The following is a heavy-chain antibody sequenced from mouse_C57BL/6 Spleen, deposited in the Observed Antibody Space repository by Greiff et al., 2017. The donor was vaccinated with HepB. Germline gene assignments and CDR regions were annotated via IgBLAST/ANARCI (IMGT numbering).Heavy chain of an antibody. CDR1: GFSINSDCY. CDR2: TFYSGIT. CDR3: ARDSYYGNSVYAMDY. J-gene: IGHJ4*01. D-gene: IGHD2-10*01. Sequence: EVHLVESGPSLVRPSQTLSLTCTVTGFSINSDCYWIWIRQFPGNKLEYIGYTFYSGITYYNPSLESRTYITRDTSKNQFSLKLSSVTTEDTATYYCARDSYYGNSVYAMDYWGQGTSVTVSS. V-gene: IGHV3-3*01.